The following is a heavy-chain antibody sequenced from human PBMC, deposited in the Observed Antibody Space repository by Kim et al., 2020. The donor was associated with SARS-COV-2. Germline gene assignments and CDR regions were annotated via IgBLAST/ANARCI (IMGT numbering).Heavy chain of an antibody. V-gene: IGHV4-39*01. Sequence: SETLSLTCTVSGGSISSSSYYWGWIRQPPGQGLEWIGSIYYSGSTYYNPSLKSRVTISVDTSKNQFSLKLSSVTAADTAVYYCSSALGYSYGEGVYYYYGMDVWGQGTTVTVSS. J-gene: IGHJ6*02. CDR3: SSALGYSYGEGVYYYYGMDV. CDR1: GGSISSSSYY. CDR2: IYYSGST. D-gene: IGHD5-18*01.